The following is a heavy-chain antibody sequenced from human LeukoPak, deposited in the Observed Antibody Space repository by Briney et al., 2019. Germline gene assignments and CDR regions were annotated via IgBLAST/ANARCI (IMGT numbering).Heavy chain of an antibody. CDR2: IKSKTDGGTT. V-gene: IGHV3-15*01. Sequence: GGSLRLSCAASGFTFSNAWMSWVRQAPGKGLEWVGRIKSKTDGGTTDYAAPVKGRFTISRDDSKSTLYLQMNSLKTEDTAVYYCTKGYGGYSYGFDYWGQGTLVTVSS. CDR3: TKGYGGYSYGFDY. J-gene: IGHJ4*02. CDR1: GFTFSNAW. D-gene: IGHD5-18*01.